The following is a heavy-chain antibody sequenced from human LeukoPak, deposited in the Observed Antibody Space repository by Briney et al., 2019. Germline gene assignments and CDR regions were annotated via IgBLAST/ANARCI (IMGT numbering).Heavy chain of an antibody. D-gene: IGHD5-12*01. CDR2: ISSSSSYI. Sequence: PGGSLRLSCAASGFPFSDYSRNWVRQAPGKGLEWVSSISSSSSYIYYADSVKGRFTISRDNAKNSLYLQMNSLRAEDTAVYYCARDGVMEVARMYTTADDYWGQGTLVTVSS. J-gene: IGHJ4*02. V-gene: IGHV3-21*01. CDR1: GFPFSDYS. CDR3: ARDGVMEVARMYTTADDY.